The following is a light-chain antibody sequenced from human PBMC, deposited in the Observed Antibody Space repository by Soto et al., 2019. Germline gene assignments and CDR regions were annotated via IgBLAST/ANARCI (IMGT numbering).Light chain of an antibody. CDR3: QTSGTGIRV. CDR1: SEYSSYA. Sequence: VVTHSRSDCGSLGASVQLTCTLSSEYSSYAIAWHQQQPEKGPRYLMKLNSDGSHFKGDGIPDRFSGSSSGTERYLTISSLQSEDEAAYYCQTSGTGIRVCGGLTMVTVL. V-gene: IGLV4-69*01. CDR2: LNSDGSH. J-gene: IGLJ3*02.